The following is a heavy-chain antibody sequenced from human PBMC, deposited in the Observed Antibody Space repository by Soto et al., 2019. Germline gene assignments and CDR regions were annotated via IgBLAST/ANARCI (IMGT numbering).Heavy chain of an antibody. CDR1: GFTFSTYA. V-gene: IGHV3-23*01. J-gene: IGHJ2*01. Sequence: DVQLLESGGGLVQPGGSLRLSCAASGFTFSTYAMSWVRQAPGKGLEWVSAISGSGSTTYYADSVKGRFTFSRDNSKNTLFLQMNSLRAEDTGIYYCAKERALIPARRNWYFDLWGRGTQVTVSS. CDR2: ISGSGSTT. D-gene: IGHD6-6*01. CDR3: AKERALIPARRNWYFDL.